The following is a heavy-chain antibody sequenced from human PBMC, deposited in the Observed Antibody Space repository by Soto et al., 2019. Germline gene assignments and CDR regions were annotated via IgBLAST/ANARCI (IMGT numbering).Heavy chain of an antibody. V-gene: IGHV4-34*01. D-gene: IGHD5-12*01. Sequence: SETLSLTCAVYGGSFSGYYWIWIRQPPGKGLEWIGEINHSGSTNYNPSLKSRVTISVDTSKNQFSLKLSSVTAADTAVYYCARGPRSGYSGYDLFLFPGAKKTFDYWGQGTLVTVSS. J-gene: IGHJ4*02. CDR1: GGSFSGYY. CDR2: INHSGST. CDR3: ARGPRSGYSGYDLFLFPGAKKTFDY.